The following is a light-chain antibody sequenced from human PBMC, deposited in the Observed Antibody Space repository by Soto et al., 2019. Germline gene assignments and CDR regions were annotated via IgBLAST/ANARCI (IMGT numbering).Light chain of an antibody. CDR1: QSVNSNY. Sequence: EIVLTQSPGTLSSSPGERATLSCRASQSVNSNYLAWYQQKPGQGPRLLMYGASSRATGIPDRFSGSGSGTDFNLTISRLEPKDFAVYYGQQYDNSPRTFGQGTKVEIK. J-gene: IGKJ1*01. CDR2: GAS. CDR3: QQYDNSPRT. V-gene: IGKV3-20*01.